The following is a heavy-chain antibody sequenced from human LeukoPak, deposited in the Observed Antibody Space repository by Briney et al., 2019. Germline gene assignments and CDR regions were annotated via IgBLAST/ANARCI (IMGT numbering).Heavy chain of an antibody. V-gene: IGHV3-30*18. J-gene: IGHJ6*03. D-gene: IGHD5-18*01. CDR2: ISYDESDT. Sequence: RTGGSLRLSCAASGFIFSNYGMHWVRQAPGKGLEWVAVISYDESDTYYADSVKGRFTISRDSSENTLYLYMNSLRVEDTAVYYCAKGVQLWSYYMDVWGKGTTVTVSS. CDR3: AKGVQLWSYYMDV. CDR1: GFIFSNYG.